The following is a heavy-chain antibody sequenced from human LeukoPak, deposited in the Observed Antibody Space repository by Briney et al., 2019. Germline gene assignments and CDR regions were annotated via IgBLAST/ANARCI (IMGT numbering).Heavy chain of an antibody. CDR2: IKPDGSEK. CDR3: ARDLNTASPPEGY. J-gene: IGHJ4*02. Sequence: GGSLRLSCAASGFTFNNYWMSWVRQAPGKGLEWVANIKPDGSEKYSVDSVKGRFTISRDNAKNSLYLQMNSLRAEDTAVYYCARDLNTASPPEGYWGQGTLVTVSS. CDR1: GFTFNNYW. D-gene: IGHD1-14*01. V-gene: IGHV3-7*01.